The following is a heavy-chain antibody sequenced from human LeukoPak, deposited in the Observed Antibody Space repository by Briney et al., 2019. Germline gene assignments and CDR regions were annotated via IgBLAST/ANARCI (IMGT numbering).Heavy chain of an antibody. CDR3: ARERPNSSSWYARWFDP. V-gene: IGHV1-2*02. Sequence: ASVKVSCKASGYTFTGYYMHWVRQAHGQGLEWMGWINPNSGGTNYAQKFQGRVTITRDTSIGTAYMELSRLESDDTAVYYCARERPNSSSWYARWFDPWGQGTLVTVSS. CDR2: INPNSGGT. CDR1: GYTFTGYY. J-gene: IGHJ5*02. D-gene: IGHD6-13*01.